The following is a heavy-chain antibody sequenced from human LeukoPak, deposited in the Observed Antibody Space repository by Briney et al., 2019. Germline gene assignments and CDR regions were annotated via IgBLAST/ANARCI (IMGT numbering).Heavy chain of an antibody. Sequence: ASVKVSCKASGYTFTSYYMHWVRQAPGQGLEWMGIINPSGGSTNYAQKLQGRVTMTTDTSTSTAYMELRSLRSDDTAVYYCARYYPPGYCSSTSCYSSGAFDIWGQGTMVTVSS. V-gene: IGHV1-46*01. D-gene: IGHD2-2*01. CDR1: GYTFTSYY. CDR2: INPSGGST. J-gene: IGHJ3*02. CDR3: ARYYPPGYCSSTSCYSSGAFDI.